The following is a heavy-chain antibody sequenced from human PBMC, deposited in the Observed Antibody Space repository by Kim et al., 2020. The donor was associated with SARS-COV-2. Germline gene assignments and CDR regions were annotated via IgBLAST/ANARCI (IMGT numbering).Heavy chain of an antibody. CDR1: GGSFSDYY. J-gene: IGHJ6*02. V-gene: IGHV4-34*01. CDR3: ARAPNYYGSESYYYYYGMDV. D-gene: IGHD3-10*01. CDR2: INHSGST. Sequence: SETLSLTCAVYGGSFSDYYWTWIRQPPGKGLEWIGEINHSGSTNYNPSLKSRVTISVDTSKNQFSLKLTSMSAADTAVFYCARAPNYYGSESYYYYYGMDVWGQGTTVTVSS.